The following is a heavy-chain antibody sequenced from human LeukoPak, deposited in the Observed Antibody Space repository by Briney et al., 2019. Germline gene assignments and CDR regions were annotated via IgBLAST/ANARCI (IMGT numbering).Heavy chain of an antibody. J-gene: IGHJ4*02. Sequence: PGGSLGLSCAASGFIFYDYGMGWVRQAPGKGLEWVSVISGSGGGSHYADSVKGRFTISRDNSKNTLYLQMDSLRGEDTAVYYCAKEGAAVMGYFDYWGQGALVSVSS. CDR3: AKEGAAVMGYFDY. V-gene: IGHV3-23*01. CDR1: GFIFYDYG. D-gene: IGHD2-15*01. CDR2: ISGSGGGS.